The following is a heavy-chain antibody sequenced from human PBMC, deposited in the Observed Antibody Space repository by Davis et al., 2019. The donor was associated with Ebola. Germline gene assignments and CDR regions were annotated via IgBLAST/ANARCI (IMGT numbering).Heavy chain of an antibody. V-gene: IGHV3-7*03. CDR3: ARDFPRITGTPDYGMDV. J-gene: IGHJ6*02. CDR2: IKQDGSEK. Sequence: GESLKISCAASGFTFSSYWMSWVRQAPGKGLEWVANIKQDGSEKYYVDSVKGRFTISRDNAKNSLYLQMNSLRAEDTAVYYCARDFPRITGTPDYGMDVWGQGTTVTVSS. CDR1: GFTFSSYW. D-gene: IGHD1-7*01.